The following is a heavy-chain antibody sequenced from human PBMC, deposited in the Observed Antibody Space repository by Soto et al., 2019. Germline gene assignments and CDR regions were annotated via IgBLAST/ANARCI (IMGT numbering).Heavy chain of an antibody. D-gene: IGHD3-10*01. CDR2: ITAGGGST. J-gene: IGHJ4*02. CDR3: AKDVRIAMIRGVSQ. CDR1: GFTFSSYA. V-gene: IGHV3-23*01. Sequence: EVQLLESGGGLVQPGGSLRLSCAASGFTFSSYAMNWVRQAPGKGLEWVSAITAGGGSTYYADSVKGRFTISRDKSKNTLYLQMKSLRAEDTAVYYCAKDVRIAMIRGVSQWGQGTLVTVSS.